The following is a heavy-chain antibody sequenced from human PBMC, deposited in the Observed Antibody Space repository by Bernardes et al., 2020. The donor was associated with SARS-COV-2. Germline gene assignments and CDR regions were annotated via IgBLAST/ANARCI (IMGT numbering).Heavy chain of an antibody. V-gene: IGHV3-73*01. J-gene: IGHJ3*01. CDR3: ARALGLARGIDDAFDL. CDR1: GFSFAGSP. Sequence: GGSLRLSCAGSGFSFAGSPIHWVRQASGKGLELVGRIKPKVNNYATEYATSVRGRCLITRDDSKTTAFLQMNGLTADDTGVYYCARALGLARGIDDAFDLWGRGTMVTVSS. D-gene: IGHD3-10*01. CDR2: IKPKVNNYAT.